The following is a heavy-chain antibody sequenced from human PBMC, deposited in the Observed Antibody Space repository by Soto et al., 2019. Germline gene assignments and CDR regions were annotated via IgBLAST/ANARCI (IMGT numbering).Heavy chain of an antibody. CDR3: ARPDHYYDDSSGYWDY. V-gene: IGHV4-59*08. D-gene: IGHD3-22*01. CDR1: CGSISSDY. J-gene: IGHJ4*02. CDR2: IYYSGST. Sequence: SETLSLTCTVSCGSISSDYWSWIRQPPGKGLEWIGYIYYSGSTNYNPSLKSRLTISVDTSKNQFSLKLSSVTAADTAVYYCARPDHYYDDSSGYWDYWGQGTLVTVS.